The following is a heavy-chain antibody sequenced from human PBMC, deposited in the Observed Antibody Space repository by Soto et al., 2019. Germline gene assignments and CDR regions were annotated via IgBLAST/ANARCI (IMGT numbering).Heavy chain of an antibody. Sequence: EVQLVESGGGLVKPGGSLRLSCSASGFPFSSYTMYWVRQAPGKGLEWVSSITTSSSRNIYYADSLKGGFTISTDNAKHILYLPMINLRVEDTPACYCARDDPILGAIPRMAIWGQGTTVSVS. D-gene: IGHD3-16*01. J-gene: IGHJ6*02. V-gene: IGHV3-21*02. CDR1: GFPFSSYT. CDR2: ITTSSSRNI. CDR3: ARDDPILGAIPRMAI.